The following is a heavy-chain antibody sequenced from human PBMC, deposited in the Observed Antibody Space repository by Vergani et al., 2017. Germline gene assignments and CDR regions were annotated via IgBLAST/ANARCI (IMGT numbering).Heavy chain of an antibody. CDR1: GFTFSDYY. CDR2: ISSSCSTI. CDR3: ARRSSVGGKPNYYFDY. D-gene: IGHD3-22*01. Sequence: VQMVESGGGLVKPGGSLRLSCVASGFTFSDYYMSWIRQAPGKGLEWVSYISSSCSTIYYADSVKGRFTISRDNAKNSLYLQMNSLRAEDTAVYYCARRSSVGGKPNYYFDYWGQGTLVTVSS. V-gene: IGHV3-11*04. J-gene: IGHJ4*02.